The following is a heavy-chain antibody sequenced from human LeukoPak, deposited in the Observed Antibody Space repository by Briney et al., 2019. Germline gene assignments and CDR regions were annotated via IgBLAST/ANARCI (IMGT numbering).Heavy chain of an antibody. D-gene: IGHD4-4*01. CDR1: GGSISSYY. J-gene: IGHJ4*02. Sequence: SETLSLTCTVSGGSISSYYWSWIRQPPGKGLEWVGYIYYSGSTNYNPSLKSRVTISVDTSKNQFSLKLSSVTAADTAVYYCAATGYSYNYWGQGTLVTVSS. V-gene: IGHV4-59*08. CDR2: IYYSGST. CDR3: AATGYSYNY.